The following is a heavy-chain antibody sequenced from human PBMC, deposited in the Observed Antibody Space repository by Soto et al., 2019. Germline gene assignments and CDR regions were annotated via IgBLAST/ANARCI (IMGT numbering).Heavy chain of an antibody. J-gene: IGHJ4*02. D-gene: IGHD3-22*01. CDR3: AKVEGLGYDSSGYTNY. Sequence: GGSLRLSCVASGFSFSSYTMNWVRQAPGKGLEWVSAISGSGGSTYYADSVKGRFTISRDNSKNTLYLQMNSLRAEDTAVYYCAKVEGLGYDSSGYTNYWGQGTLVTVSS. CDR2: ISGSGGST. V-gene: IGHV3-23*01. CDR1: GFSFSSYT.